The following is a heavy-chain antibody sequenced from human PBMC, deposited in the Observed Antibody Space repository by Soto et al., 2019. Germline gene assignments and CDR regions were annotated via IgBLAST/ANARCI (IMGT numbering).Heavy chain of an antibody. CDR2: IYYDGNT. D-gene: IGHD6-6*01. Sequence: QLQLQESGPGLVKPSETLSLTCTVSGDSITSSSHYWGWIRQPPGKGLECIANIYYDGNTYYNPSLKSRVAISLDTSKNQFSLRLNSVTAADTAVYYCARSSIEPRVFMYPFDSWGQGTVVTVSS. V-gene: IGHV4-39*01. J-gene: IGHJ4*02. CDR1: GDSITSSSHY. CDR3: ARSSIEPRVFMYPFDS.